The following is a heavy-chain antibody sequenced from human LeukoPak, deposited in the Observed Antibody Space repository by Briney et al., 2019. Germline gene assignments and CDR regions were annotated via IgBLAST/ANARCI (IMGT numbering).Heavy chain of an antibody. CDR3: AQRYGSGSYY. Sequence: PGGSLRLSCAPSGFTFSHYWMSWVRQAPGKGLEWVANIKEDGSEKYYVDSVKGRFTISRDNAKNSLYLQMNSLRAEDTAVYYCAQRYGSGSYYWGQGTLVTVSS. D-gene: IGHD3-10*01. J-gene: IGHJ4*02. CDR1: GFTFSHYW. CDR2: IKEDGSEK. V-gene: IGHV3-7*01.